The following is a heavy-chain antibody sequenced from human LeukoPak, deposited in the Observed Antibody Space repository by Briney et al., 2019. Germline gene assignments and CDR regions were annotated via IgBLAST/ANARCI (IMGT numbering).Heavy chain of an antibody. V-gene: IGHV4-59*08. Sequence: ASETLSLTCIVSGGSISNYYWSWIRQPPGKGLEWIAYINYSGNNNYNPSLKSRVTISIDTSKNHFSLRPSSVTAADTAVYYCARRGYYDSGGYYGYWGQGTLVTVSS. D-gene: IGHD3-22*01. CDR3: ARRGYYDSGGYYGY. CDR2: INYSGNN. J-gene: IGHJ4*02. CDR1: GGSISNYY.